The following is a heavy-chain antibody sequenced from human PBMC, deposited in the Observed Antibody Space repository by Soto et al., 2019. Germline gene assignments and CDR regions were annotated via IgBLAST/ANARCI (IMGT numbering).Heavy chain of an antibody. V-gene: IGHV3-15*07. CDR3: TTAGVPAARGY. CDR2: IKTKTDGGTT. CDR1: DFTFSNAW. J-gene: IGHJ4*02. Sequence: GGSLRLSCAASDFTFSNAWMSWVRQAPGKGLEWVGRIKTKTDGGTTDYAAPVKGRFTISRDDSKNTLYLQMNSLKAEDTAMYFCTTAGVPAARGYWGQGTLVTVSS. D-gene: IGHD2-2*01.